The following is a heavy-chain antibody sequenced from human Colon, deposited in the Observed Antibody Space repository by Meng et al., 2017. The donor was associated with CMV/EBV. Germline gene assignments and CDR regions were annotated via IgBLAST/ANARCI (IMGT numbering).Heavy chain of an antibody. V-gene: IGHV3-20*04. D-gene: IGHD3-10*01. CDR1: GFTFDDYG. CDR2: TNWNGGST. Sequence: GGSLRLSCVASGFTFDDYGMGWVRHAPGKGLEWVSGTNWNGGSTDYADSVKGRFTISRDNAKNSLYLQMNSLRVEDTALYYCARDTRRPGYYFDYWGQGSLVTVSS. J-gene: IGHJ4*02. CDR3: ARDTRRPGYYFDY.